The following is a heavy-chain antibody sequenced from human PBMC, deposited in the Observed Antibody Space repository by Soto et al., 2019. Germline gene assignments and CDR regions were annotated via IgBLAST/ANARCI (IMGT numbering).Heavy chain of an antibody. V-gene: IGHV4-31*03. CDR1: GGSISSGGYY. CDR3: ARVQYYYGSGSYVDY. Sequence: QVKLQASGPGLVNPSQTLSLTCTVSGGSISSGGYYWSWIRQHPGKGLEWIGYIYYSGSTYYNPSLKSRVTISVDTSKNQFSLKLSSVTAADTAVYYCARVQYYYGSGSYVDYWGQGTLVTVSS. J-gene: IGHJ4*02. D-gene: IGHD3-10*01. CDR2: IYYSGST.